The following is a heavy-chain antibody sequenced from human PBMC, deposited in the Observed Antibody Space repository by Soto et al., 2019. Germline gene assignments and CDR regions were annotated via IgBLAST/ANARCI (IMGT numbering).Heavy chain of an antibody. D-gene: IGHD6-19*01. CDR3: AREEGISDWHAFDY. CDR2: ISTYNGNT. CDR1: GYSFTDYH. V-gene: IGHV1-18*04. Sequence: QVQLVQSGAEVKKPGASVKVSCKASGYSFTDYHIHWVRQAPGQGLEWLGRISTYNGNTIYAQKIQGRVTMTTDTSTSTAYVELRSLRSDDTAVYYCAREEGISDWHAFDYWGQGTLVTVSS. J-gene: IGHJ4*02.